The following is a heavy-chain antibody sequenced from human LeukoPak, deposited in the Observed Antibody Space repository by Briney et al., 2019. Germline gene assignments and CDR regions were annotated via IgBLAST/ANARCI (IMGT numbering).Heavy chain of an antibody. CDR3: AADRGDSSWRPFDP. CDR2: IVVGSGNT. J-gene: IGHJ5*02. Sequence: SVKVSCKASGFTFTSSAMQWVRQARGQRLEWIGWIVVGSGNTNYAQKFQERVTITRDMSTSTAYMELSSLRSEDTAVYYCAADRGDSSWRPFDPWGQGTLVTVSS. CDR1: GFTFTSSA. V-gene: IGHV1-58*02. D-gene: IGHD6-13*01.